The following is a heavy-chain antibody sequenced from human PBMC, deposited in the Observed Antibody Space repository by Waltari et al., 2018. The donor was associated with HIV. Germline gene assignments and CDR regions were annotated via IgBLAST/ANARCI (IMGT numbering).Heavy chain of an antibody. CDR3: ARRVSGYIYDFFDL. V-gene: IGHV3-21*02. J-gene: IGHJ4*02. CDR1: GFTFSTYG. CDR2: ISGSSDYL. D-gene: IGHD5-18*01. Sequence: EVQLVESGGGLVKPGGSLRLSCAASGFTFSTYGMNWVRQAPGKGLEWVASISGSSDYLYYGDSVKGRFTIARDNAKDSLYLQMNSLRAEDTAIYYCARRVSGYIYDFFDLWGQGTLVTVSS.